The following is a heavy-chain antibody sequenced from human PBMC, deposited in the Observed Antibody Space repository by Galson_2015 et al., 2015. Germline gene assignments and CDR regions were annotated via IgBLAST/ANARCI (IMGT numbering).Heavy chain of an antibody. D-gene: IGHD3-22*01. Sequence: APGKGLEWVAVSWSGGGKSYYTDSVEGRFTISRDNSRNTVYLRMNSLRAEDTAVYYCARDDDTSSHYSRFDYWGQGTLVTVSS. V-gene: IGHV3-33*01. CDR3: ARDDDTSSHYSRFDY. CDR2: SWSGGGKS. J-gene: IGHJ4*02.